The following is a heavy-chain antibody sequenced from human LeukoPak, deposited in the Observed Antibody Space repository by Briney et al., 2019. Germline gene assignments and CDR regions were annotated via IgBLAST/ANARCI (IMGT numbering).Heavy chain of an antibody. CDR1: GFTFSSYS. CDR3: ARKEYGSGNRYFDY. J-gene: IGHJ4*02. CDR2: ISSSSSTI. V-gene: IGHV3-48*01. Sequence: GGSLRLSCAASGFTFSSYSMNWVRQAPGKGLEWVSYISSSSSTIYYADSVKGRFTISRGNAKNSLYLQMNSLRAEDTAVYYCARKEYGSGNRYFDYWGQGTLVTVSS. D-gene: IGHD3-10*01.